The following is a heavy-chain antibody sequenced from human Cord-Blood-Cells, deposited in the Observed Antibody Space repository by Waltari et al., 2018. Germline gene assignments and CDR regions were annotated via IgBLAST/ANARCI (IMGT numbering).Heavy chain of an antibody. CDR3: ARERREWELLHFLDY. Sequence: QVQLVESGGGVVQPGRSLRLSCAASGFTFRRYARHWVRQAPGKGLEGGAVVSYDGSKKYYQDPRKGRFTIARDNAKNTRYLQMDSVRAEDTAVYYCARERREWELLHFLDYWGQGTLVTVSS. CDR2: VSYDGSKK. D-gene: IGHD1-26*01. V-gene: IGHV3-30-3*01. J-gene: IGHJ4*02. CDR1: GFTFRRYA.